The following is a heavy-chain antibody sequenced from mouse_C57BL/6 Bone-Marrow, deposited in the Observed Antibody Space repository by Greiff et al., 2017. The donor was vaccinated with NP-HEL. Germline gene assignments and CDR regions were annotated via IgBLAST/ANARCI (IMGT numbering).Heavy chain of an antibody. D-gene: IGHD2-5*01. Sequence: VQLQQPGAELVMPGASVKLSCKASGYTFTSYWMHWVKQRPGQGLEWIGEIDPSDSYTNYNQKFKGKSTLTVDKSSSTAYMQLSSLTSEDSAVYYCARWDSNYFYYAMDYWGQGTSVTVSS. CDR1: GYTFTSYW. J-gene: IGHJ4*01. CDR2: IDPSDSYT. V-gene: IGHV1-69*01. CDR3: ARWDSNYFYYAMDY.